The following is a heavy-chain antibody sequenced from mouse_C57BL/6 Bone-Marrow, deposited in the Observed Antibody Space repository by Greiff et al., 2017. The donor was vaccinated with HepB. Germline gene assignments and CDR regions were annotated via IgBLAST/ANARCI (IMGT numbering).Heavy chain of an antibody. D-gene: IGHD1-1*01. J-gene: IGHJ1*03. Sequence: VQLQQSGAELVRPGASVKLSCTASGFNIKDDYMHWVKQRPEQGLEWIGWIDPENGDTEYASKFQGKATITADTSSNTAYLQLSSLTSEDTAVYYCYDYGSSYDWYFDVWGTGTTVTVSS. CDR2: IDPENGDT. CDR1: GFNIKDDY. CDR3: YDYGSSYDWYFDV. V-gene: IGHV14-4*01.